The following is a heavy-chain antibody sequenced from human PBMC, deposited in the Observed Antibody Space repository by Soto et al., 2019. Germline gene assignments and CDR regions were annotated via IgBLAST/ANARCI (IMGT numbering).Heavy chain of an antibody. CDR1: GYTFTGYY. D-gene: IGHD6-6*01. J-gene: IGHJ6*02. Sequence: ASVKVSCKASGYTFTGYYMHWVRQAPGQGLEWMGWINPNSGGTNYAQKFQGWVTMTRDTPISTAYMELSRLRSDDTAVYYCARDPIAARPPYYYYGMDVWGQGTTVTVSS. V-gene: IGHV1-2*04. CDR2: INPNSGGT. CDR3: ARDPIAARPPYYYYGMDV.